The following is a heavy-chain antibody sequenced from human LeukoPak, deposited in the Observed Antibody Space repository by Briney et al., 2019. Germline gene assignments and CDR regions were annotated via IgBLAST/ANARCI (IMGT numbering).Heavy chain of an antibody. V-gene: IGHV1-8*03. Sequence: GASVTVSCKAFGYTFTNYHINWVRQATGQGLEWMGWMNPNNGDSGYAQKFQGRVTITRDTSISTSYMELRSLRSDDTAVYFCARTTSFTASGYDYWGQGTLVTVSS. CDR2: MNPNNGDS. CDR1: GYTFTNYH. J-gene: IGHJ4*02. D-gene: IGHD6-25*01. CDR3: ARTTSFTASGYDY.